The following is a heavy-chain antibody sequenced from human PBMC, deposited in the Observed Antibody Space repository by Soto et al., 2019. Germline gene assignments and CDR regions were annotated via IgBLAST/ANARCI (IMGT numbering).Heavy chain of an antibody. Sequence: PGESLKISCQAFEYSFRIYWISWVRQKPGAGLEWMGRVDPNDSFATYSPSFEGHVSISVDKSTNIVYLQWRSLRASDTVTYYCARHQSGSGNSNFDFWGQGTPVTVSS. D-gene: IGHD3-10*01. CDR3: ARHQSGSGNSNFDF. CDR1: EYSFRIYW. V-gene: IGHV5-10-1*01. J-gene: IGHJ4*02. CDR2: VDPNDSFA.